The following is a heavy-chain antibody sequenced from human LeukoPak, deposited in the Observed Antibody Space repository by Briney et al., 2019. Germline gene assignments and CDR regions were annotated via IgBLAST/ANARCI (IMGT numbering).Heavy chain of an antibody. V-gene: IGHV4-34*01. CDR3: AKSLPGLFDY. CDR1: GGSFSDYY. CDR2: INHSGST. J-gene: IGHJ4*02. Sequence: SETLSLTCAVYGGSFSDYYWSWIRQPPGKGLEWIGEINHSGSTNYNPSLKSRVTISVDTSKSQFSLKLSSVTAADTAVYYCAKSLPGLFDYWGQGTLVTVSS.